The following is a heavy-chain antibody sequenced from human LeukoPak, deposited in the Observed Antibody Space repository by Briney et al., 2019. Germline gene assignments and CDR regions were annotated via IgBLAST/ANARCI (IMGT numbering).Heavy chain of an antibody. CDR3: ARERVTFLEWLFTWFDP. CDR1: GFTFSSYA. CDR2: ISGSGGST. Sequence: GGSLRLSCAASGFTFSSYAMSWVRQAPGKGLEWVSAISGSGGSTYYADSVKGRFTISRDNSKNTLYLQMNSLRAEDTAVYYCARERVTFLEWLFTWFDPWGQGTLVTVSS. J-gene: IGHJ5*02. V-gene: IGHV3-23*01. D-gene: IGHD3-3*01.